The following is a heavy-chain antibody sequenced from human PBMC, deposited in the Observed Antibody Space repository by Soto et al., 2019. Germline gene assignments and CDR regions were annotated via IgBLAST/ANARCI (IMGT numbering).Heavy chain of an antibody. CDR1: GYTFTSYY. V-gene: IGHV1-46*01. CDR3: AREETYYYGSGSHPFGKDYGMDV. Sequence: ASVKVSCKASGYTFTSYYMHWVRQAPGQGLEWMGIINPSGGSTSYAQKFQGRVTMTRDTSTSTVYMELSSLRSEDTAVYYCAREETYYYGSGSHPFGKDYGMDVWGQGTTVTISS. CDR2: INPSGGST. J-gene: IGHJ6*02. D-gene: IGHD3-10*01.